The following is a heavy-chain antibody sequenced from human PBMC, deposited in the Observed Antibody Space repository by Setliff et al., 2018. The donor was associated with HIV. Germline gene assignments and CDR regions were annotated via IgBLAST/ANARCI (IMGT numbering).Heavy chain of an antibody. CDR2: FYTSGST. D-gene: IGHD6-19*01. CDR1: GGSINTYY. Sequence: SETLSLTCTVSGGSINTYYWSWIRQPAGKGLEWIGRFYTSGSTNYNPSLKSRVTISVDTSKNQFSLKLSSVTAADTAVYYCASTGYSSGWSFDYWGQGTLVT. CDR3: ASTGYSSGWSFDY. J-gene: IGHJ4*02. V-gene: IGHV4-4*07.